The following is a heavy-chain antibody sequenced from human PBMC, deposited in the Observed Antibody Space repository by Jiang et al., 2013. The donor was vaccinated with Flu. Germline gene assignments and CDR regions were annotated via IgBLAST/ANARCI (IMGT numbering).Heavy chain of an antibody. J-gene: IGHJ6*02. CDR2: IYYSGST. D-gene: IGHD3-3*01. CDR1: GGSIGTYY. CDR3: ARVHYYDFWSGYLGYYYGMDV. Sequence: KPSETLSLTCTVSGGSIGTYYWSWIRQPPGKGLEWIGYIYYSGSTNXNPSLKSRVTISVDTSKNQFSLKLSSVTAADTAVYYCARVHYYDFWSGYLGYYYGMDVWGQGTTVTVSS. V-gene: IGHV4-59*01.